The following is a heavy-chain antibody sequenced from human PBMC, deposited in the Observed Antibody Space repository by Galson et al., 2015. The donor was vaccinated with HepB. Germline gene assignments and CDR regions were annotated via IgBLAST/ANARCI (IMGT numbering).Heavy chain of an antibody. D-gene: IGHD2-15*01. CDR1: GFTFSSYE. CDR2: ISSSGSTI. V-gene: IGHV3-48*03. J-gene: IGHJ6*02. CDR3: ARDDGVVAATLKREPDYYYYGMDV. Sequence: SLRLSCAASGFTFSSYEMNWVRQAPGKGLEWVSYISSSGSTIYYADSVKGRFTISRDNAKNSLYLQMNSLRAEDTAVYYCARDDGVVAATLKREPDYYYYGMDVWGQGTTVTVSS.